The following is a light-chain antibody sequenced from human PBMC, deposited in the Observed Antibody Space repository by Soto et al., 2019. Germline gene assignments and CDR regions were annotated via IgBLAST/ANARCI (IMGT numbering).Light chain of an antibody. J-gene: IGLJ1*01. CDR2: EVS. Sequence: QSVLTQPASVSGSPGQSITISCTGTSSDVGGYNFVSWYQQRPGKAPKLMIYEVSNRPSGVSNRFSGSKSGNTASLTISGLQAEDEADYYCSSYTSSRTLVFGTGTKLTVL. V-gene: IGLV2-14*01. CDR1: SSDVGGYNF. CDR3: SSYTSSRTLV.